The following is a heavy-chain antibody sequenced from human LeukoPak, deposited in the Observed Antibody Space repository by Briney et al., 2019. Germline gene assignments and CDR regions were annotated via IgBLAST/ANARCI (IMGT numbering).Heavy chain of an antibody. CDR3: ARDGRYYDSSGQGAS. D-gene: IGHD3-22*01. Sequence: SQTLSLTCTVSGVAISSGGYYWSWISQHPGKGLEWIGYIYYIGSTYYNPSLKSRVTISVDTSKTQFSLKLSSVTAADTAVYYCARDGRYYDSSGQGASWGQGTLVTVSS. CDR1: GVAISSGGYY. V-gene: IGHV4-31*03. CDR2: IYYIGST. J-gene: IGHJ5*02.